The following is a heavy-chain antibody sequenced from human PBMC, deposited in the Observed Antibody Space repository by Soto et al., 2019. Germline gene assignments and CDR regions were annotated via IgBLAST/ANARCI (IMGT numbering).Heavy chain of an antibody. Sequence: QVKLVQSGAGVKKSGASVKVSAKASGYTFTGYYKHWVRQAPRQGLEWMGWINPKTGGTNYAQKFQGRVTMSRDTSITTAYMELSRLRSDDTAVYYCARMDDSSGYYFDPWGQGTLVTVSS. CDR3: ARMDDSSGYYFDP. J-gene: IGHJ5*02. CDR2: INPKTGGT. D-gene: IGHD3-22*01. V-gene: IGHV1-2*02. CDR1: GYTFTGYY.